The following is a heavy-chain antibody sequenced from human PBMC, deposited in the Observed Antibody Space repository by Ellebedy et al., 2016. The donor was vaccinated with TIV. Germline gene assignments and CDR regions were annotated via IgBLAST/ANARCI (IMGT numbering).Heavy chain of an antibody. V-gene: IGHV1-2*02. CDR1: GYTFTDYN. D-gene: IGHD6-13*01. J-gene: IGHJ2*01. Sequence: ASVKVSCXTSGYTFTDYNLQWVRQAPGQGLEWMGWINPERGITNYAQKFQGRVTMTRDTSISTAYMELSRLRSDDTAVYYCARDSLGSSPFYWYFDLWGRGTLVTVSS. CDR2: INPERGIT. CDR3: ARDSLGSSPFYWYFDL.